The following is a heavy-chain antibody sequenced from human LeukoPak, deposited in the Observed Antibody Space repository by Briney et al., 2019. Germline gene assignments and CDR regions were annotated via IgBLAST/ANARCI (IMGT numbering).Heavy chain of an antibody. J-gene: IGHJ4*02. V-gene: IGHV4-34*01. CDR2: INHSGST. CDR3: ARGVWAAAGPLDY. D-gene: IGHD6-13*01. Sequence: PSETLSLTCAVYGGSFSGYCWSWIRQPPGKGLEWIGEINHSGSTNYNPSLKSRVTISVDTSKNQFSLKLSSVTAADTAVYYCARGVWAAAGPLDYWGQGTLVTVSS. CDR1: GGSFSGYC.